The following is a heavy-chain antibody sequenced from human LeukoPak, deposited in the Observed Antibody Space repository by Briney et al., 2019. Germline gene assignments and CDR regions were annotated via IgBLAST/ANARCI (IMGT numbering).Heavy chain of an antibody. J-gene: IGHJ5*02. V-gene: IGHV4-59*12. CDR1: GGSFSSYY. Sequence: SETLSLTCTVSGGSFSSYYWSWIRQPPGKGLEWIGYIYYSGSTDYNPSLKSRVTISVETSKNQFSLKLSSVTAADTAVYYCARDIVATIDPWGQGTLVTVSS. CDR2: IYYSGST. D-gene: IGHD5-12*01. CDR3: ARDIVATIDP.